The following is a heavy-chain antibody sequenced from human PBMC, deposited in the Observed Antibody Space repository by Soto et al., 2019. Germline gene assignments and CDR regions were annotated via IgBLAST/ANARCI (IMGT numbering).Heavy chain of an antibody. CDR3: ARHYSSSSMYNWFDP. V-gene: IGHV3-30-3*01. D-gene: IGHD6-6*01. J-gene: IGHJ5*02. CDR2: ISYDGSNK. Sequence: PGGSLRLSCAASGFTFSSYAMHWVRQAPGKGLEWVAVISYDGSNKYYADSVKGRFTISRDNSKNTLYLQMNSLRAEDTAVYYCARHYSSSSMYNWFDPWGQGTLVTVSS. CDR1: GFTFSSYA.